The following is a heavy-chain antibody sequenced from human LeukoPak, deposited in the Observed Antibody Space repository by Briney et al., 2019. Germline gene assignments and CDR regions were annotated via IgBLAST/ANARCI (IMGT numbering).Heavy chain of an antibody. CDR3: ARAGSGSYYYYMDV. D-gene: IGHD3-10*01. CDR1: GGTFRSSA. Sequence: ASVKVSCKASGGTFRSSAISWVRQAPGQGLEWMGGIIPIFGTANYAQKFQGRVTITADKSTSTAYMELRSLRSDDTAVYYCARAGSGSYYYYMDVWGKGTTVTISS. V-gene: IGHV1-69*06. J-gene: IGHJ6*03. CDR2: IIPIFGTA.